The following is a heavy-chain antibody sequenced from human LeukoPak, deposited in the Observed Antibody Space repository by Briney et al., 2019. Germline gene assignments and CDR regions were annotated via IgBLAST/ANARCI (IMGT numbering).Heavy chain of an antibody. D-gene: IGHD6-19*01. CDR1: GGSFSGYY. CDR2: INHSGST. V-gene: IGHV4-34*01. J-gene: IGHJ5*02. Sequence: PSETLSLTCAVYGGSFSGYYWSWIRQPPGKGLEWIGEINHSGSTNYNPSLKSRVTISVDTSKNQFSLKLSSVTAADTAVYYCARDGGSGWYLGWFDPWGQGTLVTVSS. CDR3: ARDGGSGWYLGWFDP.